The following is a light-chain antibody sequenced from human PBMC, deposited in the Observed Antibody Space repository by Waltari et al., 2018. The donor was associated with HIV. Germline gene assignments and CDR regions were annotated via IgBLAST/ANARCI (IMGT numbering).Light chain of an antibody. CDR1: SSNIGSNY. J-gene: IGLJ1*01. V-gene: IGLV1-47*01. Sequence: QSVVTQPPSASGTPGQGVTISCSGSSSNIGSNYVYWYQQLPGTAPKLLLYRNNRRRSGVRDRYSGSKSVTSASLAIRGLRSEDEADYFGAAWDDSLRGYVFATGTKVSVL. CDR3: AAWDDSLRGYV. CDR2: RNN.